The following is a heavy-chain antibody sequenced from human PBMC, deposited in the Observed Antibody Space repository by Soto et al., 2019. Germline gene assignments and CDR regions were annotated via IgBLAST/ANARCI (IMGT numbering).Heavy chain of an antibody. J-gene: IGHJ6*03. Sequence: GGSLILSWAASGCTFSSYSMNWVLQAPGKGLEWVSPISSSSSYIYYADSVKGRFTISRDNAKNSLYLQMNSLRAEDTAVYYCARSPQTSAGLPYCYYMDVWGKGTTLSVSS. CDR3: ARSPQTSAGLPYCYYMDV. V-gene: IGHV3-21*01. D-gene: IGHD6-25*01. CDR1: GCTFSSYS. CDR2: ISSSSSYI.